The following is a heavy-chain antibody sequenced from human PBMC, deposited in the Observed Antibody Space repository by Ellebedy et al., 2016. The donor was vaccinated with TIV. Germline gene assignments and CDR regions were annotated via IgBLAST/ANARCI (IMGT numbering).Heavy chain of an antibody. CDR3: ARDWHTKLDY. CDR2: IAYDVGNK. J-gene: IGHJ4*02. V-gene: IGHV3-30*01. Sequence: GESLKISCAASGFTFSTYAMHWVRQAPGKGLEWVAVIAYDVGNKYYAESLKGRFTISRDNSKNTLYLQMNSLRAADTALYYCARDWHTKLDYWGQGTLVTVSS. CDR1: GFTFSTYA. D-gene: IGHD2-2*01.